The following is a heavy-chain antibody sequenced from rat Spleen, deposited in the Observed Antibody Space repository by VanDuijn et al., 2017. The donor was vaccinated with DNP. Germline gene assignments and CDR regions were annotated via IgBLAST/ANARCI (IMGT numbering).Heavy chain of an antibody. Sequence: QVQLRESGPGLVQPSQTLSLACTVSGFSLTNHHVHWVRQPSGKGPEWMGRIWYDGDTTYNPALKSRLSISRDTSKRQVFLKMNSLQPEDTGTYYCARRYNSGYFDYWGQGVKVTVSS. CDR1: GFSLTNHH. V-gene: IGHV2-32*01. D-gene: IGHD4-3*01. CDR3: ARRYNSGYFDY. J-gene: IGHJ2*01. CDR2: IWYDGDT.